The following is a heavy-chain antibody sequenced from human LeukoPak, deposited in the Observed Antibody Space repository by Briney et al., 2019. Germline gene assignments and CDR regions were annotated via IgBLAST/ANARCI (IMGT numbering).Heavy chain of an antibody. D-gene: IGHD2-2*01. J-gene: IGHJ4*02. CDR2: INSDGSST. CDR1: GFTFSSYW. V-gene: IGHV3-74*01. CDR3: AKSSRVPAPGFDY. Sequence: TGGSLRLSCAASGFTFSSYWMHWVRQAPGKGLVWVSRINSDGSSTSYADSVKGRFTISRDNAKNTLYLQMNSLRAEDTALYYCAKSSRVPAPGFDYWGQGTLVTVSS.